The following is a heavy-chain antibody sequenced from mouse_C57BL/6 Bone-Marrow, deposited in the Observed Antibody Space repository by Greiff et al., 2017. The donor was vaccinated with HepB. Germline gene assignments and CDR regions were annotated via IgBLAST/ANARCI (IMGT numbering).Heavy chain of an antibody. Sequence: EVKLVESGPGLVKPSQSLSLTCSVTGYSITSGYYWNWIRQFPGNKLEWMGYISYDGSNNYNPSLKIRISITRDTSKNQFFLKLNSVTTEDTATYYCARGGDYYGSYYFDYWGQGTTLTVSS. CDR3: ARGGDYYGSYYFDY. D-gene: IGHD1-1*01. V-gene: IGHV3-6*01. CDR1: GYSITSGYY. J-gene: IGHJ2*01. CDR2: ISYDGSN.